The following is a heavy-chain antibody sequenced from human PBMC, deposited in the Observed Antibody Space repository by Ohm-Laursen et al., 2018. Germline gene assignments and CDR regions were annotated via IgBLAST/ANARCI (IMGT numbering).Heavy chain of an antibody. Sequence: TQTLTLTCTFSGSSLSTSGMRVSWIRQPPGKALEWLARIDWDDDKFYSTSLKTRLTISKDTSKNQVVLTMNNMNPVDTATYYCARSRDGYNADFDYWGQGTLVTVSS. CDR2: IDWDDDK. CDR3: ARSRDGYNADFDY. D-gene: IGHD5-24*01. J-gene: IGHJ4*02. V-gene: IGHV2-70*04. CDR1: GSSLSTSGMR.